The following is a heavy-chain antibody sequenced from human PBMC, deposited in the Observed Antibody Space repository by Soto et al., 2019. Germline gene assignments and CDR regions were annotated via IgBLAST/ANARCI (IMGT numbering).Heavy chain of an antibody. CDR1: GGTFSSYA. J-gene: IGHJ4*02. D-gene: IGHD6-19*01. V-gene: IGHV1-69*12. CDR2: IIPIFGTA. CDR3: ARADSSGWLCDI. Sequence: QVQLVQSGAEVKKPGSSVKVSCKASGGTFSSYAISWVRQAPGQGLEWMGGIIPIFGTANYAQKFQGRVTIXAXXATSTAYMERSSLRSEDTAVYYCARADSSGWLCDIWGQGTLVTVSS.